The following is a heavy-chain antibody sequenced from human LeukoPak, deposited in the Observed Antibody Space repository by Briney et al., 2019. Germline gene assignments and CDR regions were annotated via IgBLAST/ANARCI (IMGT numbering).Heavy chain of an antibody. V-gene: IGHV1-2*02. CDR3: ARDYLA. J-gene: IGHJ5*02. Sequence: ASVKVSCKASGYTFTSYGISWVRQAPGQGLEWMGWINPNSGGTNYQGRVTMTRDTSISTAYMELSRLRSDDTAVYYCARDYLAWGQGTLVTVSS. CDR2: INPNSGGT. CDR1: GYTFTSYG.